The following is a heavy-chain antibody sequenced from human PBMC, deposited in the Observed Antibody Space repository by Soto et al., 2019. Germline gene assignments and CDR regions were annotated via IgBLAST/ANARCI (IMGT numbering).Heavy chain of an antibody. D-gene: IGHD4-4*01. J-gene: IGHJ5*02. V-gene: IGHV4-59*01. CDR1: GDSISTYY. CDR3: ARDSTGAGWFDP. CDR2: LYYSGST. Sequence: PSETLSLTCTVSGDSISTYYWSWIRQPPGKGLEWVGCLYYSGSTIYNPSLKSRVTISVDTSKNQFSLKLRSATAADTAVYYCARDSTGAGWFDPWGQGTLVTVSS.